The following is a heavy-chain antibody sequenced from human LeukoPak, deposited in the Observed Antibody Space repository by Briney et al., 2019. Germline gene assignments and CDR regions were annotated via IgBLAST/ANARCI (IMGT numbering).Heavy chain of an antibody. Sequence: HGESLKISCKGSGYKFTSYWINWVRQMPGKGLEWMGRIDPSDSYTMYSPSFQGHVTISADKSISTAYLQWSSLKASDSAMYYCARVLGYSHGWNYWGQGTLVTVSS. CDR3: ARVLGYSHGWNY. V-gene: IGHV5-10-1*01. CDR2: IDPSDSYT. CDR1: GYKFTSYW. J-gene: IGHJ4*02. D-gene: IGHD5-18*01.